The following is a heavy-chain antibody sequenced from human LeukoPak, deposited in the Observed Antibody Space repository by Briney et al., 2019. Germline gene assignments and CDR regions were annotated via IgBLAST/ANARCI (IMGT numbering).Heavy chain of an antibody. J-gene: IGHJ4*02. CDR3: ASLRGDYYDSSGYLDY. D-gene: IGHD3-22*01. V-gene: IGHV1-24*01. CDR1: GYTLTELS. CDR2: FDPEDGET. Sequence: ASAKVSCKVSGYTLTELSMHWVRQAPGKGLEWMGGFDPEDGETIYAQKFQGRVTMTEDTSTDTAYMELSSLRSEDTAVYYCASLRGDYYDSSGYLDYWGQGTLVTVSS.